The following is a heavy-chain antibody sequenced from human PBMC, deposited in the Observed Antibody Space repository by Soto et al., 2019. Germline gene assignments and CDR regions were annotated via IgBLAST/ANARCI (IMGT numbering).Heavy chain of an antibody. CDR2: MSPDDGDT. Sequence: QVQLVQSGAEVKKPGASVKVSCKASGYTFNSYDFNWVRQATGQGLEWLGWMSPDDGDTGYAQKFQGRLILTRDTSVDTAYLDLSSLEPDDTAAYYCARNEPETGSFDYWGQGTLVTVSS. V-gene: IGHV1-8*01. D-gene: IGHD1-1*01. J-gene: IGHJ4*02. CDR1: GYTFNSYD. CDR3: ARNEPETGSFDY.